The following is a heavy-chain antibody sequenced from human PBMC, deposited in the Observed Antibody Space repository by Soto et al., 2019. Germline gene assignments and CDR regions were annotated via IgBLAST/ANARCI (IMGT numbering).Heavy chain of an antibody. CDR1: GFTFSNYA. J-gene: IGHJ4*02. Sequence: EVQLLESGGGLVQPGGSLRLSCAASGFTFSNYAMNWVRQAPGKGLEWVSAISGSGSTYYADSVKGRFTISRDNSKNTLYLPMNSLRAEDTAVYYCSKGPPRLDYFDYWGPGTLVTVSS. V-gene: IGHV3-23*01. D-gene: IGHD5-12*01. CDR3: SKGPPRLDYFDY. CDR2: ISGSGST.